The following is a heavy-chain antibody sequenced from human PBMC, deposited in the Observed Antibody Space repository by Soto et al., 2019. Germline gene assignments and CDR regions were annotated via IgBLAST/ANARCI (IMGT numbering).Heavy chain of an antibody. J-gene: IGHJ4*02. Sequence: SETLSLTCAVSGGSISSGGYSWSWIRQPPVKGLEGIGYIYHSGSTYYNPSLKSRVCISVDRSKNQSALQVSSVTVADRAVYYCASATVTLLVIDYWGQGTLVTVS. CDR1: GGSISSGGYS. V-gene: IGHV4-30-2*01. CDR3: ASATVTLLVIDY. D-gene: IGHD4-4*01. CDR2: IYHSGST.